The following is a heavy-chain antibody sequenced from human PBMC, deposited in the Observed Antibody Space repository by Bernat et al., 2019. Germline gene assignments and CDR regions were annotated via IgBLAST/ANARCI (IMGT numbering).Heavy chain of an antibody. V-gene: IGHV3-9*01. CDR3: AKALQAHYYYMDV. CDR1: GFSFDDYA. J-gene: IGHJ6*03. D-gene: IGHD6-6*01. Sequence: EVQLVESGGGLVQPGRSLRLSCEVSGFSFDDYAMFWVRQAPGKGLEWVSGISWNSGSIGYADSVKGRFTISRDNAKNSLYLQMNSLRAEDTALYYCAKALQAHYYYMDVWGKGTTVTVSS. CDR2: ISWNSGSI.